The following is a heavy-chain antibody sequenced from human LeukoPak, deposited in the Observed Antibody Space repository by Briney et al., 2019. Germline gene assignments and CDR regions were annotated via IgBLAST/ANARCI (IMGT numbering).Heavy chain of an antibody. CDR3: ARGSLRYPADIDY. D-gene: IGHD3-9*01. CDR1: GYTFTSYD. V-gene: IGHV1-8*01. CDR2: MNPNSGNT. Sequence: GASVKVSCKASGYTFTSYDINWVRQATGQGLEWMGWMNPNSGNTGYAQKFQGRVTMTRNTSISTAYMELSGLRSEDTAVYYCARGSLRYPADIDYWGQGTLVTVSS. J-gene: IGHJ4*02.